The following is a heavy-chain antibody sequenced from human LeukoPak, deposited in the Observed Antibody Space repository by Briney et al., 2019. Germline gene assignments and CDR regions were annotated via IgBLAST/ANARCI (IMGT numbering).Heavy chain of an antibody. V-gene: IGHV4-59*08. CDR1: GGSISSYY. J-gene: IGHJ4*02. Sequence: SETLSLTCTVSGGSISSYYWSWVRQPPGKGPEWIGYIYNSGSTDYNPSLKRRVTISVDTSKNHLSLKLSSVTAADTAVYYCARLSPQLAAAGTYFDYWGQGTLVTVSS. D-gene: IGHD6-13*01. CDR3: ARLSPQLAAAGTYFDY. CDR2: IYNSGST.